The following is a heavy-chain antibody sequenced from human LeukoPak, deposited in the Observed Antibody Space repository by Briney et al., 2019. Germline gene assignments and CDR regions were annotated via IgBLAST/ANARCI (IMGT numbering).Heavy chain of an antibody. CDR2: ISTSGSTI. V-gene: IGHV3-48*03. D-gene: IGHD3-22*01. CDR1: GFTFSSYE. CDR3: ARDSPDYSNGSGSH. Sequence: AGGSLRLSCAASGFTFSSYEMDWVRQAPGRGRGWISYISTSGSTIYYADCVKGRFTISRDNAKNSLYLQMSSLRAEDTGVYYCARDSPDYSNGSGSHWGQGTLVTVSS. J-gene: IGHJ1*01.